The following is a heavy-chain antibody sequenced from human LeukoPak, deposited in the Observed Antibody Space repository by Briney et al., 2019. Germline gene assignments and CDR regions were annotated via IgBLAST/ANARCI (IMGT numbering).Heavy chain of an antibody. CDR1: GGSFSGYY. CDR3: ARGFDY. Sequence: SETLSLTCAVYGGSFSGYYWSWIRQPPGKGLEWIGEINHSGSTNYNPSLKSRVTISVDTSKNQFSLKLSSMTAADTAVHYCARGFDYWGQGTLVTVSS. CDR2: INHSGST. J-gene: IGHJ4*02. V-gene: IGHV4-34*01.